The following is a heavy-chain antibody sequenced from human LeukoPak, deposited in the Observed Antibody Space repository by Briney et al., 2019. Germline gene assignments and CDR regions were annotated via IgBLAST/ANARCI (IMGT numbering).Heavy chain of an antibody. CDR2: INPDSGDT. D-gene: IGHD3-10*01. V-gene: IGHV1-2*02. Sequence: ASVKVSCKASGYSFTGYYIHWVRQAPGQGLEWMGWINPDSGDTDYAQKFHGRVTMTRDTSIGTAYMDLSRLTSDDTALYYCARDIRGVITWFDPWGQGTLSPSPQ. CDR3: ARDIRGVITWFDP. CDR1: GYSFTGYY. J-gene: IGHJ5*02.